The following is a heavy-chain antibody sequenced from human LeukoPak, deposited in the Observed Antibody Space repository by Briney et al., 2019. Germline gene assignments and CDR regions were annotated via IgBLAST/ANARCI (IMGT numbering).Heavy chain of an antibody. J-gene: IGHJ4*02. Sequence: GGSLRLSCAASGFTFSNAWMNWVRQAPGKGLEWVANIKPDGTTKFYVDSVKGRFTISRDDALNSLYLQMNSLRAEDTAIYYCARSIPYGTTWYGRSDYWGQGTLVTVSS. CDR3: ARSIPYGTTWYGRSDY. CDR2: IKPDGTTK. CDR1: GFTFSNAW. V-gene: IGHV3-7*03. D-gene: IGHD6-13*01.